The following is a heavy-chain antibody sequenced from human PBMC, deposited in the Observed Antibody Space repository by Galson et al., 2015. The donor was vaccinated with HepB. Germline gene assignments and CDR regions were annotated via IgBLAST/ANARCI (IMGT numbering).Heavy chain of an antibody. Sequence: SLRLSCAASGFAFGSHAMSWVRQAPGRGLEWISGITGKGDSTFYAGSVKGRFTVSKDNSNNMLYLQMNSPRAEDAGLYFCAKGYGLFDSWGQGILVTVSS. CDR1: GFAFGSHA. V-gene: IGHV3-23*01. D-gene: IGHD5-18*01. CDR3: AKGYGLFDS. CDR2: ITGKGDST. J-gene: IGHJ5*01.